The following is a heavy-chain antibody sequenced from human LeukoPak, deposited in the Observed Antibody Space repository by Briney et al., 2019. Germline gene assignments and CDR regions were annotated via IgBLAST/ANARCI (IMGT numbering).Heavy chain of an antibody. CDR1: GFTFSTYA. D-gene: IGHD6-19*01. CDR2: IPYDGSNK. CDR3: AREFYSSEWSSSAMDI. Sequence: GGSLRLSCAASGFTFSTYAMHWVRQAPGKGLEWVAVIPYDGSNKYYADSVKGRFTISRDNSKNTLYLQMNSLRTEDTAVYYCAREFYSSEWSSSAMDIWGQGTMVTVSS. V-gene: IGHV3-30*04. J-gene: IGHJ3*02.